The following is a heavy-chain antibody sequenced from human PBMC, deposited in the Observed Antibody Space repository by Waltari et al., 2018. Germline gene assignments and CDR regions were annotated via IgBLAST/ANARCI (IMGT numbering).Heavy chain of an antibody. V-gene: IGHV4-59*11. CDR1: GAPIGSHN. CDR3: ASHVDGSGSYEFDY. J-gene: IGHJ4*02. Sequence: QVHFKESAPGLVRPWEPRPSTCTFPGAPIGSHNWSWIRPPPGKGLEWIGFIYYSGITNYNPSLKSRVTISVDTSENQFSLKLSSVTSADTAVYYCASHVDGSGSYEFDYWGQGTLVTVSS. CDR2: IYYSGIT. D-gene: IGHD3-10*01.